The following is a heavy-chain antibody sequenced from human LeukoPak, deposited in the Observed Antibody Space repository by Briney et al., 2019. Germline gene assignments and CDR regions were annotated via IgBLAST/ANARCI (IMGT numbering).Heavy chain of an antibody. CDR3: ARWNYYDSSGYYGDY. D-gene: IGHD3-22*01. J-gene: IGHJ4*02. V-gene: IGHV1-18*01. CDR2: ISAYNGNT. CDR1: GYTFTSYA. Sequence: ASVKVSCKASGYTFTSYAMHWVRQAPGQGLEWMGWISAYNGNTNYAQKLQGRVTMTTDTSTSTAYMELRSLRSDDTAVYYCARWNYYDSSGYYGDYWGQGTLVTVSS.